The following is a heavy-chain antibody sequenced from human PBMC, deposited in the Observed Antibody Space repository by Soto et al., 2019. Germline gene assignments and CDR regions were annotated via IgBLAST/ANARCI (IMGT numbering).Heavy chain of an antibody. V-gene: IGHV3-53*01. Sequence: AGSLSLSCAGSGFAVNSDYMSWVRQAPGKGLEWVSVLYGGGTTHYSDSVKGRFTISRDNSKNTVFLQMNSLRGEDTAVYYCVRTRSYWGQGTLVTVYS. CDR3: VRTRSY. CDR1: GFAVNSDY. CDR2: LYGGGTT. J-gene: IGHJ4*02. D-gene: IGHD6-19*01.